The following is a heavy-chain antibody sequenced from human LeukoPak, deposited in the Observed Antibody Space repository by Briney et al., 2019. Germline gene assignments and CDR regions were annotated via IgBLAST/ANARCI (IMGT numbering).Heavy chain of an antibody. D-gene: IGHD3-3*01. J-gene: IGHJ4*02. V-gene: IGHV4-4*07. Sequence: SETLSLTCTVSGGSISSYYWSWIRQPAGKGLEWIGRIYTSGSTNYNPSLKSRVTMSVDTSKNQFSLKLSSVTAADTAVYYCAREIYYDFWSGYYSYLDYWGQGTLVTVSS. CDR2: IYTSGST. CDR1: GGSISSYY. CDR3: AREIYYDFWSGYYSYLDY.